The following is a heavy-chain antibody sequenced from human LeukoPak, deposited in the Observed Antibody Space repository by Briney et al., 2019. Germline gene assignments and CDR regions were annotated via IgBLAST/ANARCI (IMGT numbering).Heavy chain of an antibody. V-gene: IGHV1-46*01. CDR3: ARDLAGYCSSTSCYDLYYYYGMDV. CDR2: INPNGGST. Sequence: GASVKVSCKASGYSFISYYIDWVRQAPGQGLEWMGIINPNGGSTNYAQNFQGRVTITRDTSASTAYMELSSLRSEDTAVYYCARDLAGYCSSTSCYDLYYYYGMDVWGQGTTVTVSS. D-gene: IGHD2-2*03. CDR1: GYSFISYY. J-gene: IGHJ6*02.